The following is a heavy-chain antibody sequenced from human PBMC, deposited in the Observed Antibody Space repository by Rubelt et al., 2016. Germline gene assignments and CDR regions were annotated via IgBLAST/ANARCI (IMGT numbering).Heavy chain of an antibody. CDR1: GYTFTTYG. Sequence: QVQLVQSGAEVKKPGASVKVSCKASGYTFTTYGISWVRQAPGQGLEWMGWIIPILGIANYAQKFQGRVTIIADESTSTSYMELSSLRSEDTAVYYCARRQQLGPFDYWGQGTLVTVSS. D-gene: IGHD6-13*01. J-gene: IGHJ4*02. V-gene: IGHV1-69*10. CDR3: ARRQQLGPFDY. CDR2: IIPILGIA.